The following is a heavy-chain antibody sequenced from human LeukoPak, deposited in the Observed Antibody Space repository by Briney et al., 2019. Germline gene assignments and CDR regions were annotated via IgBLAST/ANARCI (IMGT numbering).Heavy chain of an antibody. CDR3: AREVGGYYSSSGFDY. CDR2: ISSSSSYI. CDR1: GFTFSSYE. J-gene: IGHJ4*02. V-gene: IGHV3-21*01. D-gene: IGHD6-6*01. Sequence: NPGGSLRLSCAASGFTFSSYEMSWVRQAPGKGLEWVSSISSSSSYIYYADSVKGRFTISRDNSKNTLYLQMNSLSAEDTAVYYCAREVGGYYSSSGFDYWGQGTLVTVSS.